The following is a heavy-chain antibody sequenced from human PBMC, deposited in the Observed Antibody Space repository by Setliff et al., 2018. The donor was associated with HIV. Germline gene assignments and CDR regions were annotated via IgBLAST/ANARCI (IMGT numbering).Heavy chain of an antibody. CDR2: IYTSGST. V-gene: IGHV4-4*07. J-gene: IGHJ6*03. D-gene: IGHD6-25*01. Sequence: NPSETLSLTCTVSGGSFSSYYWSWIRQPAGKGLEWIGRIYTSGSTNYNPSLKSRVTMSVDTSKNQFSLKLSSVTAADTAVYYCARGAGSYYYYYYMDVWGKGTTVTVSS. CDR1: GGSFSSYY. CDR3: ARGAGSYYYYYYMDV.